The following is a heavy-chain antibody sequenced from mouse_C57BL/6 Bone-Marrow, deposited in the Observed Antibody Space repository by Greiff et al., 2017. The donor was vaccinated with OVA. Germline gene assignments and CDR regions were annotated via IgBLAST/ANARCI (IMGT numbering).Heavy chain of an antibody. CDR1: GFSLTSYG. CDR2: IWSGGST. Sequence: VHLVESGPGLVQPSQSLSITCTVSGFSLTSYGVHWVRQSPGKGLEWLGVIWSGGSTDYNAAFISRLSISKDNSKSQVFFKMNSLQADDTAIYYCARFTVDAMDYWGQGTSVTVSS. V-gene: IGHV2-2*01. J-gene: IGHJ4*01. CDR3: ARFTVDAMDY. D-gene: IGHD1-1*01.